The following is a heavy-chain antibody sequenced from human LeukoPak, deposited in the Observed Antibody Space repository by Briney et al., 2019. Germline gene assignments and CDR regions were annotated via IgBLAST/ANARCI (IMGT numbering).Heavy chain of an antibody. J-gene: IGHJ4*02. CDR1: KFTFSSYG. CDR2: IRYDGSNK. Sequence: PGGSLRLSCAASKFTFSSYGMHWVRQAPGKGLEWVAFIRYDGSNKYYADSVKGRFTISRDNSRSILYLQMNSLRPEDTAVYSCARSFFQWNYGSCLDSWGQGTLVTVSS. D-gene: IGHD1-7*01. V-gene: IGHV3-30*02. CDR3: ARSFFQWNYGSCLDS.